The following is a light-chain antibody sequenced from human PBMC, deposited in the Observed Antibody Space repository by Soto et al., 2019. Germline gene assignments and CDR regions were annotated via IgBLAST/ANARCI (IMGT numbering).Light chain of an antibody. CDR1: SSNVGSYDL. J-gene: IGLJ3*02. CDR3: SSYAGSSTLV. V-gene: IGLV2-23*01. Sequence: QSALTQPASVSESPGQSITISCTGTSSNVGSYDLVSWYQQHPGKPPKLMIYEGSKRPSGVSDRFSGSNSGNSASLTISGLQAEDEADYFCSSYAGSSTLVFGGGTKLTVL. CDR2: EGS.